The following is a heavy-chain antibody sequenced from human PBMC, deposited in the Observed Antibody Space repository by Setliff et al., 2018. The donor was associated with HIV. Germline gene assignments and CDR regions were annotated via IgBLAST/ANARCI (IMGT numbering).Heavy chain of an antibody. CDR1: GFNFKTYG. J-gene: IGHJ6*02. V-gene: IGHV3-7*01. Sequence: GSLRLSCAASGFNFKTYGMTWVRQAPGKGLEWVANIGQDGSEKNYVDSVKGRFTISRDNAKNSMDLQMNSLRAEDTAIYYCARKLRPGHGVDVWGQGTTVTVSS. CDR2: IGQDGSEK. D-gene: IGHD3-10*01. CDR3: ARKLRPGHGVDV.